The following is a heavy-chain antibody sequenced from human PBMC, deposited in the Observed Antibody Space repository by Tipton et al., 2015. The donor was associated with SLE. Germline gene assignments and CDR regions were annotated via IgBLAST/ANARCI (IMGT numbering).Heavy chain of an antibody. J-gene: IGHJ4*02. V-gene: IGHV3-30*02. CDR2: IRYDGSNK. CDR1: GFTFSSYG. Sequence: SLRLSCAASGFTFSSYGMHWVRQAPGKGLEWVAFIRYDGSNKYYADSVKGRFTISRDNAKNSLYLQMNSLRAEDTAVYYCARVIYGGWLWNFDYWGQGTLVTVSS. CDR3: ARVIYGGWLWNFDY. D-gene: IGHD3-22*01.